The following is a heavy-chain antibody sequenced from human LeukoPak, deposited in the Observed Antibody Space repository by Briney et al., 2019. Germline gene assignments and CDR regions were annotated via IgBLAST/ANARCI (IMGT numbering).Heavy chain of an antibody. CDR2: IIPILGIA. V-gene: IGHV1-69*04. J-gene: IGHJ6*02. CDR3: ARDMTTVTYYYYYYGMDV. Sequence: SVKVSCKASGGTFSSYAISWVRQAPGQGLEWMGRIIPILGIANYAQKFQGRVTITADKSTSTAYMELSGLRSEDTAVYYCARDMTTVTYYYYYYGMDVWGQGTLVTVSS. CDR1: GGTFSSYA. D-gene: IGHD4-17*01.